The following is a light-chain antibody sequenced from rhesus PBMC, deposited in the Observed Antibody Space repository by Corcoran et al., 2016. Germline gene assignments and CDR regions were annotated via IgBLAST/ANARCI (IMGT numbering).Light chain of an antibody. CDR3: QQYSSWPRT. CDR2: GAS. CDR1: QSGSST. Sequence: EIVMTQSPATLSLSPGERATLSCRASQSGSSTVAWYQQNPEQAPRLLIYGASRRATGIPDRFSGSGAWTDFTLTIRSLEPEDFAVYYCQQYSSWPRTFGEGTKVEIK. J-gene: IGKJ4*01. V-gene: IGKV3S9*01.